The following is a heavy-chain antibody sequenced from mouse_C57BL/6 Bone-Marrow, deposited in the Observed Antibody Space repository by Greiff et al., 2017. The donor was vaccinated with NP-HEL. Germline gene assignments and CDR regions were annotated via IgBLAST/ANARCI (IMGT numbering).Heavy chain of an antibody. CDR3: ASPYYGSPPWY. V-gene: IGHV1-64*01. CDR2: IHPNSGST. Sequence: VKLQQPGAELVKPGASVKLSCKASGYTFTSYWMHWVKQRPGQGLEWIGMIHPNSGSTNYNEKFKSKATLTVDKSSSTAYMQLSSLTSEDSAVYYCASPYYGSPPWYWGQGTSVTVSS. J-gene: IGHJ4*01. D-gene: IGHD1-1*01. CDR1: GYTFTSYW.